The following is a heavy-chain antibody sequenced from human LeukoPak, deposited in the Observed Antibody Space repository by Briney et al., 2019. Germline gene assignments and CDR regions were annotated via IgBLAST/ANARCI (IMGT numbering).Heavy chain of an antibody. J-gene: IGHJ4*02. CDR3: VRHDGRGGATMGALDS. V-gene: IGHV4-39*01. CDR2: IYYGRTT. D-gene: IGHD5-12*01. CDR1: AVSISSSSHH. Sequence: KSSETLSLTCTVSAVSISSSSHHWGWIRQSPGKGLEWIGSIYYGRTTYYNPSLNSRVTTSVVTSKNQFSLQLNSVTAADTAVYYCVRHDGRGGATMGALDSWGQGSLVTVSS.